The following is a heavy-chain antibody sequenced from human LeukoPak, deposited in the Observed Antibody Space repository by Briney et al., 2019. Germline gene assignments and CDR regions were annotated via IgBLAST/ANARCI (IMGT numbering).Heavy chain of an antibody. CDR2: IIPILGIA. V-gene: IGHV1-69*02. D-gene: IGHD3-16*01. Sequence: SVKVSCKASGGTFTSYTISWARQAPGQGLEWMGRIIPILGIANYAQKFQGRVTITADKSTSTAYMELSSLRSEDTAVYYCATLMGDTWLDYWGQGTLVTVSS. J-gene: IGHJ4*02. CDR3: ATLMGDTWLDY. CDR1: GGTFTSYT.